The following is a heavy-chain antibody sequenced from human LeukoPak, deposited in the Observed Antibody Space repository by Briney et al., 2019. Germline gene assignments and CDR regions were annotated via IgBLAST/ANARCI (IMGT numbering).Heavy chain of an antibody. V-gene: IGHV1-2*02. Sequence: MFQGRVTVTRDTSISTVYMELSRLRSDDTAVYYCARASVERGHDYWGQGTLVTVSS. D-gene: IGHD3-10*01. CDR3: ARASVERGHDY. J-gene: IGHJ4*02.